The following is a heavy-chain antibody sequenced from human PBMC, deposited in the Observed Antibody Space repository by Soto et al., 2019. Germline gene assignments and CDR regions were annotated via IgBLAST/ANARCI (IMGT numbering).Heavy chain of an antibody. CDR1: GFTFSSYA. J-gene: IGHJ5*01. D-gene: IGHD3-10*01. CDR3: AKGFYYFGSGSYYKPPLFDF. CDR2: ISGSGGST. V-gene: IGHV3-23*01. Sequence: PGGSLRLSCAASGFTFSSYAMSWVRQAPGKGLEWVSAISGSGGSTYYADSVKGRFTISRDNSKNTLYLQMNSLRAEDTAVYYCAKGFYYFGSGSYYKPPLFDFWGQRSLDTGSS.